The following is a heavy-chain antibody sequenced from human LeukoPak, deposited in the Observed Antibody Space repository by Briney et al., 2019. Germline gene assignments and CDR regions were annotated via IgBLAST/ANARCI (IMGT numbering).Heavy chain of an antibody. CDR3: ARDVTTREYYYYMDV. D-gene: IGHD1-1*01. CDR1: GGSISSSSYY. V-gene: IGHV4-39*07. Sequence: SETLSLTCSVSGGSISSSSYYWGWIRQPPGKGLEWIGSIHDSGSTYYNQTLKSRVTISVDTSKNQFSLQLSSVTAADTAVYYCARDVTTREYYYYMDVWGKGTTVTVSS. J-gene: IGHJ6*03. CDR2: IHDSGST.